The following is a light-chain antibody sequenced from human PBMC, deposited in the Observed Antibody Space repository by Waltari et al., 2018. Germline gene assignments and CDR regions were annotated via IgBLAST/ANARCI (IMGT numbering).Light chain of an antibody. Sequence: QSVLTQPPSASGTPGQSVPISCSGSLSNIGTHSVYWYQQLPGTAPKLPSYLTHQRPSGVPDRFSASKSGTSASLAISGLRFEDEGDYYCATRDEGPTVVFGGGTKVTVL. CDR3: ATRDEGPTVV. CDR1: LSNIGTHS. J-gene: IGLJ2*01. CDR2: LTH. V-gene: IGLV1-47*01.